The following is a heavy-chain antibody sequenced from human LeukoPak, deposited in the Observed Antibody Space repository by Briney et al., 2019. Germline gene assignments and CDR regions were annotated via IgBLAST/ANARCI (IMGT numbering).Heavy chain of an antibody. CDR3: ARVMGRYCSSTSCYVDY. CDR2: ISYDGSNK. J-gene: IGHJ4*02. V-gene: IGHV3-30*04. D-gene: IGHD2-2*01. Sequence: GGSLGLSCAASGITFSSYAMHWVRQAPGKGLEWVAVISYDGSNKYYADSVKGRFTISRDNSKNTLYLQMNSLRAEDTAVYYCARVMGRYCSSTSCYVDYWGQGTLVTVSS. CDR1: GITFSSYA.